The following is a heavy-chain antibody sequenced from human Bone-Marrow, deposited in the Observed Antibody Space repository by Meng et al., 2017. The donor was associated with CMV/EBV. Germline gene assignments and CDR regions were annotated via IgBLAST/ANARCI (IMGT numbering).Heavy chain of an antibody. CDR2: ISSSSSYI. CDR3: ARDSTGALFGVVIMVY. V-gene: IGHV3-21*01. Sequence: GGSLRLSCAASGFTFSSYSMNWVRQAPGKGLEWVSSISSSSSYIYYADSVKGRFTISRDNAKNSLYLQMNSLRAEDTAVYYCARDSTGALFGVVIMVYWGQGTRVTGSS. J-gene: IGHJ4*02. D-gene: IGHD3-3*01. CDR1: GFTFSSYS.